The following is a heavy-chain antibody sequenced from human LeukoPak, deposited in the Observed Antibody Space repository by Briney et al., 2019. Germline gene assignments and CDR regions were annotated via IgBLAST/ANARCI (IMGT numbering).Heavy chain of an antibody. J-gene: IGHJ6*02. Sequence: PGGSLRLSCAASGFTFSSYSMNWVRQAPGKGLEWVSSICSSSSYIYYADSAKGRFTISRDNAKNSLYLQMNSLRAEDTAVYYCARDHSSGWYGNYYYGMDVWGQGTTVTVSS. CDR1: GFTFSSYS. D-gene: IGHD6-19*01. CDR3: ARDHSSGWYGNYYYGMDV. V-gene: IGHV3-21*01. CDR2: ICSSSSYI.